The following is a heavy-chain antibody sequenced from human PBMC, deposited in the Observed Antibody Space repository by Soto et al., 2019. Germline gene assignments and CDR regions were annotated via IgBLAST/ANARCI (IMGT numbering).Heavy chain of an antibody. CDR2: KYDTGST. CDR1: RGSISSYF. D-gene: IGHD6-13*01. Sequence: SETLALTCTVSRGSISSYFGSWIRQAPGKGLGWIAFKYDTGSTHYNPPPKGRVSVSVDASKNQLSLDVNSVTAAGTAVYYCARGWSSSWPYWGQGILVTVSS. J-gene: IGHJ4*02. V-gene: IGHV4-59*01. CDR3: ARGWSSSWPY.